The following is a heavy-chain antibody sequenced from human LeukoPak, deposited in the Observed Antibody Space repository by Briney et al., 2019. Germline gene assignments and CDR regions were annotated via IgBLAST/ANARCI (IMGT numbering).Heavy chain of an antibody. CDR2: IYYSGST. Sequence: SQTLSLTCTVSGGSISSGGYYWSWIRQHPGKGLEWIGYIYYSGSTYYNPSLKSRVTISVDTSKNQFSLKLSSVTAADTAVYYCARERYLYYYGMDVWGQGTTVTVSS. CDR3: ARERYLYYYGMDV. CDR1: GGSISSGGYY. D-gene: IGHD1-14*01. J-gene: IGHJ6*02. V-gene: IGHV4-31*03.